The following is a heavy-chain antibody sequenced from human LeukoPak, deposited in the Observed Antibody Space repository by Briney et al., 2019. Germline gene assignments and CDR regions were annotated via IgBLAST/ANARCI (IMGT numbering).Heavy chain of an antibody. CDR1: GFTFSSYG. J-gene: IGHJ4*02. Sequence: GGSLRLSCAASGFTFSSYGMHWVRQAPGKGLEWLAVISYDGSNKYYADSVKGRFTISRDNSKNTLYLQMNSLRAEDTAVYYCAKDGGRDGYSENDYWGQGTLVTVSS. CDR3: AKDGGRDGYSENDY. CDR2: ISYDGSNK. V-gene: IGHV3-30*18. D-gene: IGHD5-24*01.